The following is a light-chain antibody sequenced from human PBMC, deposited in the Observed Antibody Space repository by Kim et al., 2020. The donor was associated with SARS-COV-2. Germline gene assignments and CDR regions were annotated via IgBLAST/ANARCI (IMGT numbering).Light chain of an antibody. V-gene: IGKV1-12*01. J-gene: IGKJ4*01. CDR2: AAS. CDR1: QDINSW. Sequence: SASVGDRVNIACRASQDINSWFAWYHQKPGKAPKLLISAASSLQSGVPSRFSGSGSGTDFTLTISSLQPEDFASYYCQRADSFPLGFGGGTKVEI. CDR3: QRADSFPLG.